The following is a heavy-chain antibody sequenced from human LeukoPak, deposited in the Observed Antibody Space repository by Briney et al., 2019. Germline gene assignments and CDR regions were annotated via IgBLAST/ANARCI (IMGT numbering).Heavy chain of an antibody. CDR3: ARPDLAAAAPEYFQH. J-gene: IGHJ1*01. Sequence: GESLKISCKGSGYSFTSYWIGWVRQMPGKGLGWMGIIYPGDSDTRYSPSFQGQVTISADKSISTAYLQWSSLKASDTAMNYCARPDLAAAAPEYFQHWGQGTLVTVSS. CDR1: GYSFTSYW. CDR2: IYPGDSDT. V-gene: IGHV5-51*01. D-gene: IGHD6-13*01.